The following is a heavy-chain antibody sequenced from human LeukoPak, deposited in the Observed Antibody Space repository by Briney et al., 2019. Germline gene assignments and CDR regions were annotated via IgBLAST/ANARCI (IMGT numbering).Heavy chain of an antibody. CDR2: ISYDGSRQ. V-gene: IGHV3-30*03. CDR3: ASQIWFGESTPFDP. CDR1: GFTFSTYG. Sequence: GGSLRLSCAASGFTFSTYGIHWVRQAPGKGLEWVAIISYDGSRQYYADSVKGRFTISRDNSKNTLYLQMNSLRAEDTAVYYCASQIWFGESTPFDPWGQGTLVTVSS. D-gene: IGHD3-10*01. J-gene: IGHJ5*02.